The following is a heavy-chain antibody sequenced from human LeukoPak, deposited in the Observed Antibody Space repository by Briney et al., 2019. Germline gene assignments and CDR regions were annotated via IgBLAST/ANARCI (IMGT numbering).Heavy chain of an antibody. J-gene: IGHJ4*02. D-gene: IGHD4-17*01. Sequence: PGGSLRLSCAASGITFRSYGMHWVRQAPGKGLEWVAVISYDGSNKYHADSVKGRFTISRDNSKNTLYLQMNSLRAEDTAVYYCAREPGYYDYGDLGGGQGTLVTVSS. CDR3: AREPGYYDYGDLG. V-gene: IGHV3-30-3*01. CDR2: ISYDGSNK. CDR1: GITFRSYG.